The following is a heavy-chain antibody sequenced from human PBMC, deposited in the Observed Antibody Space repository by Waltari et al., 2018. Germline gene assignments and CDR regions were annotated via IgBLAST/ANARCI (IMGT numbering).Heavy chain of an antibody. Sequence: QVQLQESGPGLVKPSETLSLPCTVSGGSISRYYWSWIRQPAGKGLEWIGRIYTSGSTNYNPSLKSRVTMSVDTSKNQFSLKLSSVTAADTAVYYCAREGNVAARPPFDYWGQGTLVTVSS. CDR1: GGSISRYY. V-gene: IGHV4-4*07. CDR2: IYTSGST. J-gene: IGHJ4*02. D-gene: IGHD6-6*01. CDR3: AREGNVAARPPFDY.